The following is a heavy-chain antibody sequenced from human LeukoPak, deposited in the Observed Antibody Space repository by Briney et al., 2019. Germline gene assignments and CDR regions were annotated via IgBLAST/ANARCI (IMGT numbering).Heavy chain of an antibody. J-gene: IGHJ6*02. D-gene: IGHD3-10*01. V-gene: IGHV3-7*03. CDR3: AKDRAIGFAESDGMDV. CDR1: GFTFRSYW. Sequence: GGSLRLSCAASGFTFRSYWMRWVRQAPGKGLEWVANIKQDGSEKNYVDSVKGRFTISRDNAKNSLYLQMNSLRAEDTAVYYCAKDRAIGFAESDGMDVWGQGTTVTVSS. CDR2: IKQDGSEK.